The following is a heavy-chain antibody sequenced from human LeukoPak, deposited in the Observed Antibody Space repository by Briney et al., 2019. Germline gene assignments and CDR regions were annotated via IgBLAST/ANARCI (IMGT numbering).Heavy chain of an antibody. D-gene: IGHD1-26*01. Sequence: PSETLSLTCTVSAGSIRSYYWSWIRQPPGKGLEWIGYISYSGSTNYNPSLKSRLTMSVDTSKNQFSLKLRSVTVADTAVYYCARYSLIEGTSDAFDIWGQGTVVTVSS. CDR1: AGSIRSYY. CDR3: ARYSLIEGTSDAFDI. V-gene: IGHV4-59*01. J-gene: IGHJ3*02. CDR2: ISYSGST.